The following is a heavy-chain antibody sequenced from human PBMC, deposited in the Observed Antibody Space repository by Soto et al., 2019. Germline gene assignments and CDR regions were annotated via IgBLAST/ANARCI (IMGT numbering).Heavy chain of an antibody. CDR1: GGTFSSDA. J-gene: IGHJ4*02. D-gene: IGHD5-18*01. Sequence: SSVKVSCKASGGTFSSDAISWVRQAPGQGLEWMGGIIPVFGTGIYAQKFQGRVTITADKSTNTAYMELSSLRSEDTAVYFCARVGGTGGYTYGLDYWGQGTLVTVS. CDR2: IIPVFGTG. CDR3: ARVGGTGGYTYGLDY. V-gene: IGHV1-69*06.